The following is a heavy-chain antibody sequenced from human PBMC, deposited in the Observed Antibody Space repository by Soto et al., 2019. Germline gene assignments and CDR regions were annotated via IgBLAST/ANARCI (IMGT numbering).Heavy chain of an antibody. CDR3: ARSIAVAGTPEFDY. CDR1: GFTFSSYT. D-gene: IGHD6-19*01. Sequence: QVQLVESGGGVVQPGRSLRLSCAASGFTFSSYTMYWVRQAPGKGLEWVAVISYDDGVNKYYADSVKGRFTISRDNSKNTLYLQMISLRVEDTAVYYCARSIAVAGTPEFDYWGQGALVTVSS. CDR2: ISYDDGVNK. J-gene: IGHJ4*02. V-gene: IGHV3-30-3*01.